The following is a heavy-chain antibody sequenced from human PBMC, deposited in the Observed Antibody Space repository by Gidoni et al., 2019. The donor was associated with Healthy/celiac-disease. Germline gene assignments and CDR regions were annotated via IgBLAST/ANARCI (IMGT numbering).Heavy chain of an antibody. Sequence: QVQLVESGGRVVQPGRSLSLPCAASGSPFSSYAMHWVRQAPGKGLEWVAVISYDGSNKYYADSVKGRFTISRDNSKNTLYLQMNSLRAEDTAVYYCARGYRNIIPFDYWGQGTLVTVSS. D-gene: IGHD1-20*01. CDR1: GSPFSSYA. V-gene: IGHV3-30-3*01. CDR3: ARGYRNIIPFDY. CDR2: ISYDGSNK. J-gene: IGHJ4*02.